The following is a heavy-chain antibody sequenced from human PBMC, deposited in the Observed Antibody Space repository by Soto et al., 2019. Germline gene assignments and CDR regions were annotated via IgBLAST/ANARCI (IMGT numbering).Heavy chain of an antibody. CDR1: GFTFSSYG. CDR3: AKDRRGSSGYYDC. Sequence: QVQLVESGGGVVQPGRSLRLSCAASGFTFSSYGMHWVRQAPGKGLEWVAVISYDGSNGSNEYYADSVKGRFTISRDNSKNTLYLQMNSLRAEDTAIYYCAKDRRGSSGYYDCWGQGAQVTVSS. CDR2: ISYDGSNGSNE. V-gene: IGHV3-30*18. D-gene: IGHD3-22*01. J-gene: IGHJ4*02.